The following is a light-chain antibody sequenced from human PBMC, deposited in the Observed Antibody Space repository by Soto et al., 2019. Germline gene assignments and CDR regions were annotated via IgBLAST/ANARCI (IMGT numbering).Light chain of an antibody. V-gene: IGKV1-12*01. CDR2: ATS. Sequence: DIQMTQSPSSLSASVGDRDTITCRASQGISSWLDWYQQKPGKAPKLLIYATSSLQSGVPSRFSGSGSGTDFTLTITSLQPEDFATYYCQQANSFPLTFGGGTKVEIK. J-gene: IGKJ4*01. CDR3: QQANSFPLT. CDR1: QGISSW.